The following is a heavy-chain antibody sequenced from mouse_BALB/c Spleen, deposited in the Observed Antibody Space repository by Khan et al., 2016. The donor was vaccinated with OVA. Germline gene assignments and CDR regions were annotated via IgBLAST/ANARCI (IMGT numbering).Heavy chain of an antibody. CDR1: GFSLTSYG. CDR2: IWAGGST. V-gene: IGHV2-9*02. CDR3: ARREDI. D-gene: IGHD1-3*01. J-gene: IGHJ2*01. Sequence: VQLQESGPGLVAPSQSLSITCNVSGFSLTSYGVHWVRQPPGKGLEWLGVIWAGGSTNYNSALMSRLSISKDNFKSHVFLKMNSLQTDDTAMYCCARREDIWGQGTTLTVSS.